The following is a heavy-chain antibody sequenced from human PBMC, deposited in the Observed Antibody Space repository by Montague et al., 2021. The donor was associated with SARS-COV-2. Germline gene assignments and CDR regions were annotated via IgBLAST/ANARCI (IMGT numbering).Heavy chain of an antibody. J-gene: IGHJ4*02. D-gene: IGHD3-10*01. Sequence: SETLSLTCTVYGGSISSYFWSWIRQSPGKGLEWIGYIYHSGGTKYNPSLKSRVTISGDTSKNQFSLKLSSVTTADTAVYYCARSGAVPEDWGQGTLVTVSS. V-gene: IGHV4-59*13. CDR1: GGSISSYF. CDR3: ARSGAVPED. CDR2: IYHSGGT.